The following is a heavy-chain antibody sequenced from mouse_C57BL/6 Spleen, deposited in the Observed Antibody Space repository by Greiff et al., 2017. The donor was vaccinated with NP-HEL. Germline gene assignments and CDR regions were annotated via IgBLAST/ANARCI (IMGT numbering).Heavy chain of an antibody. Sequence: QVQLQQPGTELVKPGASVKLSCKASGYTFTSYWMHWVKQRPGQGLEWIGNINPSNGGTNYNEKFKSKATLTVDKSSSTAYMQLSSLTSEDSAVYYCARGIYYGSPYYAMDYWGQGTSVTVSS. J-gene: IGHJ4*01. CDR3: ARGIYYGSPYYAMDY. CDR1: GYTFTSYW. CDR2: INPSNGGT. V-gene: IGHV1-53*01. D-gene: IGHD1-1*01.